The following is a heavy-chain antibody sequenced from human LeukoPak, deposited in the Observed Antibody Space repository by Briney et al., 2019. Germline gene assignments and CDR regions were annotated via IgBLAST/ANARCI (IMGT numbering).Heavy chain of an antibody. Sequence: GASVKVSCKASGYTFTNSDINWVRQATGQGLEWMGWMHPSNGDTGYAQKFQGRVTMTRNTSTTTAYMELSSLRSDDTAVYYCARRVRGVVIFSRAQGSFDLWGQGTLVTVSS. CDR3: ARRVRGVVIFSRAQGSFDL. D-gene: IGHD3-10*01. J-gene: IGHJ3*01. V-gene: IGHV1-8*01. CDR1: GYTFTNSD. CDR2: MHPSNGDT.